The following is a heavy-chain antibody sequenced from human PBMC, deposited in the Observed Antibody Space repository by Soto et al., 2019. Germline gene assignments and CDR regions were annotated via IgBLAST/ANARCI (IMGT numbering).Heavy chain of an antibody. CDR2: INPNSGGT. J-gene: IGHJ6*02. Sequence: ASVKVCCKASGYTFTGYYMHWVRQAPGQGLEWMGWINPNSGGTNYAQKFQGWVTMTRDTSISTAYMELSRLRSDDTAVYYCARVGDCSGGSCYGGYYYGMDVWGQGTTVTVS. D-gene: IGHD2-15*01. CDR1: GYTFTGYY. CDR3: ARVGDCSGGSCYGGYYYGMDV. V-gene: IGHV1-2*04.